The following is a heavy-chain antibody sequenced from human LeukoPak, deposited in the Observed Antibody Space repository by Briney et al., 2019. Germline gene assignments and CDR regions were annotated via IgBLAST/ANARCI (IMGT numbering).Heavy chain of an antibody. CDR1: GGSISSSSYY. CDR3: ARDRGRGYSYGYYFDN. J-gene: IGHJ4*02. Sequence: SETLSLTCTVSGGSISSSSYYWGWIRQPPGKGLEWIGSIYYSGSTYYNPSLKSRVTISVDTSKNQFSLKLSSVTAADTAVYYCARDRGRGYSYGYYFDNWGQGTLVTVSS. V-gene: IGHV4-39*02. D-gene: IGHD5-18*01. CDR2: IYYSGST.